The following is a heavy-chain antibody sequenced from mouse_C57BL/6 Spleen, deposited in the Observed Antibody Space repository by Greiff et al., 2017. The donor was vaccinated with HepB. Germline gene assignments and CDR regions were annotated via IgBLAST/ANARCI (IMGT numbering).Heavy chain of an antibody. CDR3: AIYYGYWFAY. J-gene: IGHJ3*01. CDR1: GYTFTSYW. Sequence: VQLQQSGAELVKPGASVKLSCKASGYTFTSYWMHWVKQRPGQGLEWIGMIHPNSGSTNYNEKFKSKATLTVDKSSSTAYMQLSSLTSEDSAVYYFAIYYGYWFAYWGQGTLVTVSA. V-gene: IGHV1-64*01. CDR2: IHPNSGST. D-gene: IGHD2-2*01.